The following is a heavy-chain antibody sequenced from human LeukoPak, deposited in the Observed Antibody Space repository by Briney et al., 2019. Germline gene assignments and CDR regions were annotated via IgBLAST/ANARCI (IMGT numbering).Heavy chain of an antibody. CDR3: ARRSHYSGWYV. J-gene: IGHJ1*01. CDR2: INQTGST. Sequence: PGGSLRLSCAASGFTVSSNYMSWVRQPPGKGLEWIGEINQTGSTNYNPSLKSRVTISVDTSKNQFSLKLTSVTAADTAVYYCARRSHYSGWYVWGQGTLVTVSS. D-gene: IGHD6-19*01. V-gene: IGHV4-34*01. CDR1: GFTVSSNY.